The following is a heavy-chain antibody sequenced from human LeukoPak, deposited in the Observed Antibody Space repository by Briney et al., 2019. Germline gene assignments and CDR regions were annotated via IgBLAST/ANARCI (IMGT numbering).Heavy chain of an antibody. D-gene: IGHD3-16*01. Sequence: GGSLRLSCAASGFTFSNYDMHWVRQAPGKGLEWVSLIWYDGSNKYYADSVKGRFTISRDNSKNTLYLQMNSLRAEDTAVYYCARDWGKGDYWGQGTLVTVSS. CDR3: ARDWGKGDY. CDR1: GFTFSNYD. CDR2: IWYDGSNK. J-gene: IGHJ4*02. V-gene: IGHV3-33*08.